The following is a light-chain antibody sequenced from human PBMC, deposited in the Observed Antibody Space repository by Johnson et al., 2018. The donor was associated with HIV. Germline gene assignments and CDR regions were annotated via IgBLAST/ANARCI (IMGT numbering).Light chain of an antibody. Sequence: QSALTQPPSVSAAPGQKVTISCSGSSSNIGNNYVSWYQQLPGTAPKLLIYKNNNRPSGIPDRFSGSKSGTSATLGITGLQTGDEADYYCGTWDTSLTTGGVFGTGTKVTVL. CDR1: SSNIGNNY. CDR2: KNN. J-gene: IGLJ1*01. V-gene: IGLV1-51*02. CDR3: GTWDTSLTTGGV.